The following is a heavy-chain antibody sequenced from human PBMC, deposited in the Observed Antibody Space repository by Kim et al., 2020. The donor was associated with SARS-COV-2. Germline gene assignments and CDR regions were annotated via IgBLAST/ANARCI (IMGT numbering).Heavy chain of an antibody. J-gene: IGHJ4*02. CDR2: IIPIFGTA. CDR1: GGTFSSYA. CDR3: ARTQYYYGSGSYYHDFDY. D-gene: IGHD3-10*01. V-gene: IGHV1-69*13. Sequence: SVKVSCKASGGTFSSYAISWVRQAPGQGLEWMGGIIPIFGTANYAQKFQGTVTITADESTSTAYMELSSLISEDTAVYYCARTQYYYGSGSYYHDFDYWGQGNLVTVSS.